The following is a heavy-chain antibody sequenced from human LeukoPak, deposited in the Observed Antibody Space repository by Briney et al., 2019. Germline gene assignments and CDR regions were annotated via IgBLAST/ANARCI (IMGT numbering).Heavy chain of an antibody. V-gene: IGHV4-59*06. Sequence: SETLSLTCTVSGGSISSYYWNWIRQPPGKGLEWIGYIYYSGSTYYNPSLKSRVTISVDTSKNQFSLKLSSVTAADTAVYYCARSYDILTGISGWYFDLWGRGTLVTVSS. CDR2: IYYSGST. J-gene: IGHJ2*01. D-gene: IGHD3-9*01. CDR1: GGSISSYY. CDR3: ARSYDILTGISGWYFDL.